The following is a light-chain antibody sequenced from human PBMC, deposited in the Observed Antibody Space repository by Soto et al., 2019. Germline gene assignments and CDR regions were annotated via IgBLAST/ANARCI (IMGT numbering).Light chain of an antibody. Sequence: QSALTQPPSASGSPGQSVTISCTGTSSDIGGYNFVSWYQQHPGKAPKLMIYDVIKRPSGVPDRFSGSKSGNTASLTLSGLQAEDEADYYCCSYAGSNNYVFGSGTKVTVL. CDR3: CSYAGSNNYV. V-gene: IGLV2-8*01. CDR1: SSDIGGYNF. J-gene: IGLJ1*01. CDR2: DVI.